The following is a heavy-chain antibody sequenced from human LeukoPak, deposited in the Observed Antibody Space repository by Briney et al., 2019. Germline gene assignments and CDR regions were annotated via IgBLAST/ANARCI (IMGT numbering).Heavy chain of an antibody. CDR3: ARDEYCSSTICYAFDI. Sequence: GGSLRLSCVASGFTFSSHWMHWVRQAPGKGLVWVSRIKNDGSSTRYADSVKGRFTISRDDAKNSLYLQMNSLRAEDTAVYYCARDEYCSSTICYAFDIWGQGTMVTVSS. CDR2: IKNDGSST. J-gene: IGHJ3*02. V-gene: IGHV3-74*01. D-gene: IGHD2-2*01. CDR1: GFTFSSHW.